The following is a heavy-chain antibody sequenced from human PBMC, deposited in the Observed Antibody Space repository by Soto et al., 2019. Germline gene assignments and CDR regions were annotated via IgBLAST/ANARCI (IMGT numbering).Heavy chain of an antibody. J-gene: IGHJ3*02. Sequence: EVQLVESGGGLVQPGGSLRLSCVASGFTFSNAWITWVRQAPGKGPEWVGRVKSKTSGGETDYTAPVRGRFTISRDDSRNTVDLQMNSLKIEDTALYYCTIGFCIGTSCHWDDAFDIWGQGTKVTVSS. V-gene: IGHV3-15*01. CDR1: GFTFSNAW. CDR2: VKSKTSGGET. CDR3: TIGFCIGTSCHWDDAFDI. D-gene: IGHD2-2*01.